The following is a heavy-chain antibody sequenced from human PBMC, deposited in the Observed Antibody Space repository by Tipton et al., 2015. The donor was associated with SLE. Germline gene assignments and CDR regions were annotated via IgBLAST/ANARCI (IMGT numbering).Heavy chain of an antibody. CDR1: GFTLSSYW. D-gene: IGHD6-19*01. Sequence: SLRLSCAASGFTLSSYWMHWVRQAPGKGLVWVSRITSDGSSTSYADSVKGRFTVSRDNAKNTLYLQMNSLRAEDTAVYYCARDRSGCLDYWGQGTLVTVSS. V-gene: IGHV3-74*01. CDR2: ITSDGSST. CDR3: ARDRSGCLDY. J-gene: IGHJ4*02.